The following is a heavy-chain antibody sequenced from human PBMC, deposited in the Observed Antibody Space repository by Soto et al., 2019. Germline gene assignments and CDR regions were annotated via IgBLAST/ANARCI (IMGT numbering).Heavy chain of an antibody. Sequence: QVQLEESGPGLVKPSETLSLTCTVSGGSISSYYWSWVRQAPGKGLEWIGCIYYRGNTFYNPSLKSRGTISVDTSNNQFSLKLDSVTPADTAVYYCARDGREASGIDVWGQGTAVTVSS. J-gene: IGHJ6*02. CDR2: IYYRGNT. V-gene: IGHV4-59*01. CDR3: ARDGREASGIDV. D-gene: IGHD1-26*01. CDR1: GGSISSYY.